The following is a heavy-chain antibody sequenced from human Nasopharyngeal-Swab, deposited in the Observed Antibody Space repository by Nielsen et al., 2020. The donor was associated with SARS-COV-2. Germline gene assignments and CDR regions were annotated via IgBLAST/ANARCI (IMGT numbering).Heavy chain of an antibody. J-gene: IGHJ5*02. CDR2: IYHSGST. V-gene: IGHV4-30-2*01. Sequence: SETLSLTCVVSGGSISSGGYSWSWIRQPPGKGLEWIGYIYHSGSTNYNPSLKSRVTMSVDTSKNQFSLKLSSVTAADTAVYYCARDGSIFPPDWFDPWGQGTLVTVSS. CDR1: GGSISSGGYS. D-gene: IGHD3-3*01. CDR3: ARDGSIFPPDWFDP.